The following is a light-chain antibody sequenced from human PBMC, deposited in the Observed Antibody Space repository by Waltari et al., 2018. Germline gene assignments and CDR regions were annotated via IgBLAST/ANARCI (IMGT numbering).Light chain of an antibody. CDR1: SGHSSNV. V-gene: IGLV4-69*01. J-gene: IGLJ3*02. CDR2: GNSDGGH. CDR3: QTGGHGTWV. Sequence: QLVLTQSPSASASLGASVKLTCTLSSGHSSNVIAWLQEQPGKGPRYLLKGNSDGGHSKGDEIPDRFSGSSSGAERYLTISSLQSEDEADYYCQTGGHGTWVFGGGTKLTVL.